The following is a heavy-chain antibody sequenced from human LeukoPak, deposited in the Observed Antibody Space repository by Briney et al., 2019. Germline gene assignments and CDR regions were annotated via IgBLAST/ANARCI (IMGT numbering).Heavy chain of an antibody. CDR2: ISYDGSNK. CDR1: GFTFSSYG. V-gene: IGHV3-30*03. D-gene: IGHD3-22*01. Sequence: GGSLRLSCAASGFTFSSYGMHWVRQAPGKGLEWVAVISYDGSNKYYADSVKGRFTISRDNSKNTLYLQMNSLRAEDTAVYYCARGAYYYDSSGYNWYFDLWGRGTLVTVSS. J-gene: IGHJ2*01. CDR3: ARGAYYYDSSGYNWYFDL.